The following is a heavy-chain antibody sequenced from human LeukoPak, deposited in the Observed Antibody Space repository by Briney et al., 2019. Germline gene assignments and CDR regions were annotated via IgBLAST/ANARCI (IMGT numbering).Heavy chain of an antibody. D-gene: IGHD3-16*01. J-gene: IGHJ4*02. CDR1: GFTVSRNY. CDR2: NYSGGST. CDR3: ASGGLRGYYFDY. Sequence: GGSLRLSCAASGFTVSRNYMSWVRQAPGKGLEWVSVNYSGGSTYYADSVKGRFTISRDNSKNTLYLQMNSLSAEDTAVDNCASGGLRGYYFDYWGQGTLVTVSS. V-gene: IGHV3-53*01.